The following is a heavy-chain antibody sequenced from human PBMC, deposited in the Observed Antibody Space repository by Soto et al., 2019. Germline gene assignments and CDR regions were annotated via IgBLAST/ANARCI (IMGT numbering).Heavy chain of an antibody. CDR2: IDPSDSYT. V-gene: IGHV5-10-1*01. CDR1: GYSFTSYW. D-gene: IGHD3-22*01. CDR3: SRYLTSYYYDSIGYYHRH. J-gene: IGHJ4*02. Sequence: PGESLKISCKGSGYSFTSYWISWVRQMPGKGLEWMGRIDPSDSYTKYSPSFQGHVTISADRSISTAYLQWNSLKASDTAMYYCSRYLTSYYYDSIGYYHRHWGQGTLVTVSA.